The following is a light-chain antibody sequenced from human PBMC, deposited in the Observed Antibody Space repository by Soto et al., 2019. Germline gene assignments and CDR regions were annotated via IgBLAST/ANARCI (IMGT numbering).Light chain of an antibody. CDR1: SGHSSYA. CDR3: QTWGTGIQV. Sequence: QLVLTQSPSASASLGASVKLTCTLSSGHSSYAIAWHQQPEKGPRYLMKLNSDGSHSKGDGIPDRFSGSSSGAERYLTISSLQSEDEADYYCQTWGTGIQVFGTGTKVTVL. CDR2: LNSDGSH. V-gene: IGLV4-69*01. J-gene: IGLJ1*01.